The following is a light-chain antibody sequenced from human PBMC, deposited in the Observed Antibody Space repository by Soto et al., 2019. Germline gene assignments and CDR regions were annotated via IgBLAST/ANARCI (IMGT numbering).Light chain of an antibody. CDR3: QQLNSYPSLT. CDR2: AAS. V-gene: IGKV1-9*01. CDR1: QGISSY. J-gene: IGKJ4*01. Sequence: IQLTQSPSSLSASVGDRVTITCRASQGISSYLAWYQQKPGKAPKLLIYAASTLQSGVLSRFSGSGSGTDFTLTISSLQPEDFATYYCQQLNSYPSLTFGGGTKVEIK.